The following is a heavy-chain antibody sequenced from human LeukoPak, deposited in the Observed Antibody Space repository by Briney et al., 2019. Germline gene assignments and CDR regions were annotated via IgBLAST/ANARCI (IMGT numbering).Heavy chain of an antibody. CDR2: IYHSAST. Sequence: SGTLTLTCAVSGVSISSSNWWSWLRQPPGKRLPRHGEIYHSASTTYNPSRNIPNPLTVDKSKNQFSLKLSSVTAADPAVYYCASGILNIAAAGTFWFDPWGQGTLVTVSS. CDR1: GVSISSSNW. CDR3: ASGILNIAAAGTFWFDP. J-gene: IGHJ5*02. V-gene: IGHV4-4*02. D-gene: IGHD6-13*01.